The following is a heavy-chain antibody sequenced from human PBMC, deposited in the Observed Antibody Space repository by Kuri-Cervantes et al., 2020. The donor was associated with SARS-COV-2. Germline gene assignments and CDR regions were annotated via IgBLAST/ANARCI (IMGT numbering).Heavy chain of an antibody. CDR2: IYHSGST. V-gene: IGHV4-38-2*02. CDR1: GYSISSGYY. CDR3: ARDEASSGAFDI. Sequence: GSLRLSCAVSGYSISSGYYWGWIRQPPGKGLEWIGSIYHSGSTYYNPSLKSRVTISVDTSKNQFSLKLSSVTAADTAVYYCARDEASSGAFDIGGQGTVVTV. D-gene: IGHD3-10*01. J-gene: IGHJ3*02.